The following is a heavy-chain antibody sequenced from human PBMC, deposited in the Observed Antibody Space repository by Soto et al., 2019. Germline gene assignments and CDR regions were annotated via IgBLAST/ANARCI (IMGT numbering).Heavy chain of an antibody. Sequence: VASVKVSCKASGYTFSGYHMHWVRQAPGQGLEYMGWINPDSGGTHYAQKFQGRVSMTRDTSISTAYMELSRLRPDDTAVYYCATGAVSATAMGDFWGQGTLVTVSS. J-gene: IGHJ4*01. CDR1: GYTFSGYH. CDR3: ATGAVSATAMGDF. D-gene: IGHD2-2*01. CDR2: INPDSGGT. V-gene: IGHV1-2*02.